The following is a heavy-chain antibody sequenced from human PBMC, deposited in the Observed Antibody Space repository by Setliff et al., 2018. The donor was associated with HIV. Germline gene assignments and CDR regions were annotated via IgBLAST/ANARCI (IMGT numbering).Heavy chain of an antibody. CDR2: IFYTGST. V-gene: IGHV4-39*01. Sequence: PSETLSLTCTVSAGSISGSLYYWGWIRQPPGEGLEWIGSIFYTGSTYYSPSLKSRVTVSVDTSKNQFSLKLSSVTAADTAIYYCARPRGEYRSYDAFDIWGQGTVVTVSS. CDR3: ARPRGEYRSYDAFDI. CDR1: AGSISGSLYY. D-gene: IGHD5-18*01. J-gene: IGHJ3*02.